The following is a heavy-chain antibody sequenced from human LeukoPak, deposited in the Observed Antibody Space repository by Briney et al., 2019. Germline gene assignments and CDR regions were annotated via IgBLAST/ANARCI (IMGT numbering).Heavy chain of an antibody. Sequence: SETLSLTCTVSGGSISSGSYYWSWIRQPAGKGLEWIGRIYTSGSTNYSPSLKSRVSISIDTSKNQFSLRLYSVTAADTAVYYCARNVDTDLTSHFDSWGQGTLVTVSS. J-gene: IGHJ4*02. CDR2: IYTSGST. D-gene: IGHD5-18*01. V-gene: IGHV4-61*02. CDR1: GGSISSGSYY. CDR3: ARNVDTDLTSHFDS.